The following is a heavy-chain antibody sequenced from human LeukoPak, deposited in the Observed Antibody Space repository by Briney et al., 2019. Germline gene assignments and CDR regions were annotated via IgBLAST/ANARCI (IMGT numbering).Heavy chain of an antibody. CDR3: ARLPQYSSSWYVDY. V-gene: IGHV3-11*04. Sequence: GGSLRLSCAASGFTFSDYYMSWIRQAPGKGLEWVSYISSSGSTIYYADSVKGRFTISRDNAKNSLYLQMNSLRAGDTAVYYCARLPQYSSSWYVDYWGQGTLVAVSS. J-gene: IGHJ4*02. CDR2: ISSSGSTI. CDR1: GFTFSDYY. D-gene: IGHD6-13*01.